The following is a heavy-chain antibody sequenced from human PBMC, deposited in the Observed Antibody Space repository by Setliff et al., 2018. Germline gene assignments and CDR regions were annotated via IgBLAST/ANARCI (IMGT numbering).Heavy chain of an antibody. CDR3: ARVYGDYNHWFDP. D-gene: IGHD4-17*01. CDR2: IYTSGSA. V-gene: IGHV4-61*09. Sequence: KPSETLSLTCTVSGDSINSGNYYWTWIRQPAGKGLEWIGQIYTSGSASYNPSLKSRVTISLDTSQNHFSLKLNSVTAADTTVYYCARVYGDYNHWFDPWGQGTLVTVSS. J-gene: IGHJ5*02. CDR1: GDSINSGNYY.